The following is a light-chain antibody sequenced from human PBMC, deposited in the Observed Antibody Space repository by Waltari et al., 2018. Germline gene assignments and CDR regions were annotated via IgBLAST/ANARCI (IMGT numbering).Light chain of an antibody. CDR2: GAS. CDR1: QRLIKRY. CDR3: QQYGSSVMYT. Sequence: EVVLTQSPGTLPLSPGERATLSCRASQRLIKRYVAWYQQKPGQAPTLLIYGASNRAAGIPDRFSASGSETDFTLTISRLEPEDFGVYYCQQYGSSVMYTFGQGTKLEI. J-gene: IGKJ2*01. V-gene: IGKV3-20*01.